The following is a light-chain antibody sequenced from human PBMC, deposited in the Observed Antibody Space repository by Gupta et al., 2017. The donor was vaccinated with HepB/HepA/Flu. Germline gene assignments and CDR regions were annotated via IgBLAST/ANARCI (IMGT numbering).Light chain of an antibody. J-gene: IGLJ2*01. Sequence: PPSASGTPGQRVTISCSGSSSNIGSKYVYWYQQLPGTAPKLLIYRNNQRPSGVPDRFSGSKSGTSASLAISGPRSEDEADYYCAAWDDSLSACVFGGGTKFTVL. CDR2: RNN. CDR3: AAWDDSLSACV. V-gene: IGLV1-47*01. CDR1: SSNIGSKY.